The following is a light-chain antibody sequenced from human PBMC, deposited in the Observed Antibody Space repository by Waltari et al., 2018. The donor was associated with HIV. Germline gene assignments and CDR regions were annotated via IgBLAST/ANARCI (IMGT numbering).Light chain of an antibody. CDR3: QQYNTFWT. CDR2: KAS. J-gene: IGKJ1*01. CDR1: QSISTW. Sequence: DIQMTQSPSTLSASVGDSVTIPCRASQSISTWLAWYQQKAGKAPKRLIYKASSLESGVPSRFSGSGSGTEFALTISSLQPDDFATYYCQQYNTFWTFGQGTKVEIK. V-gene: IGKV1-5*03.